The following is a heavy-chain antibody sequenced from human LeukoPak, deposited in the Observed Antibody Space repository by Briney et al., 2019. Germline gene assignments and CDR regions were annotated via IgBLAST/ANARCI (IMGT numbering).Heavy chain of an antibody. Sequence: PGGSLRLSCAASGFTLSNYEMNWVRQAPGKGLEWVSYISSSGRTIYYADSVKGRFTISRDNAKNSLYLQMNSLRAEDTAVYYCAREGISSSDPFDYWGQGTPVTVSS. D-gene: IGHD2-15*01. CDR3: AREGISSSDPFDY. CDR2: ISSSGRTI. CDR1: GFTLSNYE. J-gene: IGHJ4*02. V-gene: IGHV3-48*03.